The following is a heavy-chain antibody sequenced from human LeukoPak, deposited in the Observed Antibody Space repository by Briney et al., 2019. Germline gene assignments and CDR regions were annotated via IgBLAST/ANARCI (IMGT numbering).Heavy chain of an antibody. Sequence: GGSLRLPCAASGSTFSDYSMNWVRQAPGKGLEWLSYITTSSSNKYYANSVKGRFTISRDNAQKSLYLQINSLRDEDTAVYYCASPNAGAWGQGTLVTVSS. CDR2: ITTSSSNK. J-gene: IGHJ5*02. V-gene: IGHV3-48*02. D-gene: IGHD2-2*01. CDR3: ASPNAGA. CDR1: GSTFSDYS.